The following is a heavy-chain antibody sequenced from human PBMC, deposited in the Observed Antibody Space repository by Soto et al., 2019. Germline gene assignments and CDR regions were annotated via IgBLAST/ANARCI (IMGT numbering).Heavy chain of an antibody. CDR2: LSAYNGDT. CDR3: DTSTAIVGGCGDLDV. V-gene: IGHV1-18*01. CDR1: GYTFINYG. D-gene: IGHD1-26*01. Sequence: QVQLVQSGAEVKKPGASVRVSCKTSGYTFINYGITWVRQAPGQGLEWMGWLSAYNGDTSSSEKLQDRFTMTTDTSTTTVDMDVRSLTYAETDVYYNDTSTAIVGGCGDLDVWAQGTTV. J-gene: IGHJ3*01.